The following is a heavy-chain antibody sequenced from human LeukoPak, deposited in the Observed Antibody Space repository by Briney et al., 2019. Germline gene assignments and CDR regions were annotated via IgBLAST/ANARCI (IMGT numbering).Heavy chain of an antibody. J-gene: IGHJ4*02. CDR2: IYYSGST. CDR3: ASSGLYVGDYGY. D-gene: IGHD4-17*01. V-gene: IGHV4-59*01. CDR1: GGSISSYY. Sequence: SETLSLTCTVSGGSISSYYWSWIRQPPGKGLEWIGYIYYSGSTNYNPSLKSRVTISVGTSKNQFSLKLSSVTAADTAVYYCASSGLYVGDYGYWGQGTLVTVSS.